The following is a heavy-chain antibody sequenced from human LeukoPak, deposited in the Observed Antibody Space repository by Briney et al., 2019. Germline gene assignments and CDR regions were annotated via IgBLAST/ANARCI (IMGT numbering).Heavy chain of an antibody. D-gene: IGHD4-17*01. CDR3: ARGDDYGDIRNDY. V-gene: IGHV4-39*01. Sequence: SETLSLTCTVSGGSISSYYWGWIRQPPGKGLEWIGSIYYSGSTYYNPSLKSRVTISVDTSKNQFSLKLISVTAADTAVYYCARGDDYGDIRNDYWGQGTLVTVSS. J-gene: IGHJ4*02. CDR1: GGSISSYY. CDR2: IYYSGST.